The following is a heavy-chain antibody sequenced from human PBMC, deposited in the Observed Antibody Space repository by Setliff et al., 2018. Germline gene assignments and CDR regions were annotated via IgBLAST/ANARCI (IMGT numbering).Heavy chain of an antibody. CDR1: GFTFKNYW. D-gene: IGHD3-10*01. V-gene: IGHV3-33*08. Sequence: PGGSLRLSCAASGFTFKNYWMSWVRQAPGTGLEWVAFILYDGSDKYYADSVKGRFTISRDEAKNSLYLQMNSLRTEDTAVYYCARQAGLRGYYGSNSLYYFDFWGRGTLVTVSS. CDR3: ARQAGLRGYYGSNSLYYFDF. CDR2: ILYDGSDK. J-gene: IGHJ4*01.